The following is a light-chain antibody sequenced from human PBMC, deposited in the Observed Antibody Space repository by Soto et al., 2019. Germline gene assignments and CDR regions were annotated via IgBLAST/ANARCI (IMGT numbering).Light chain of an antibody. Sequence: QSALTQPRSVSGSPGQSVTISCTGTSSDLGVYNYVSWYQHHPGKAPKLIIYDVYKRPSGVPDRFSASKSDNTASLTISGRQAEDEADYSCCSYAGTYTWVFGGGTKLTVL. CDR3: CSYAGTYTWV. CDR1: SSDLGVYNY. V-gene: IGLV2-11*01. CDR2: DVY. J-gene: IGLJ3*02.